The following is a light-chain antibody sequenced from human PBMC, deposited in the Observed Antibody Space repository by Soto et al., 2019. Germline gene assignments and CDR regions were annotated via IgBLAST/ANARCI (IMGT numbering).Light chain of an antibody. CDR2: AAS. J-gene: IGKJ2*01. V-gene: IGKV1-8*01. Sequence: AIRMTQSPSSFSASTGDRVTITCRASQGIGSYLAWFQQKSGTAPQLLIYAASTLQSGIPSRFSGSGSGTDFTLTISCLQSEDFATYYCQQYYNFPFTFGQGTKLEVK. CDR3: QQYYNFPFT. CDR1: QGIGSY.